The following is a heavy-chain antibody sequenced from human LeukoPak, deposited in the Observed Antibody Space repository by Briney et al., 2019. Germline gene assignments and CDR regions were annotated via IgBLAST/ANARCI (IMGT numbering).Heavy chain of an antibody. Sequence: SETLSLTCGVSGGSVINTNWWTWVRQPPGKGLEWIGEVHLDGRTNYNPSLESRLTMSVDVSENQVSLKLTSVTAADTAVYYCARDYNFDYWGQGTLVTVSS. CDR1: GGSVINTNW. V-gene: IGHV4-4*02. J-gene: IGHJ4*02. CDR3: ARDYNFDY. CDR2: VHLDGRT.